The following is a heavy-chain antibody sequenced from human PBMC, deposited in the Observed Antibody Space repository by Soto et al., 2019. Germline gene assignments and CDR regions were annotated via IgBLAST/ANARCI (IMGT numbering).Heavy chain of an antibody. Sequence: QITLRESGPTLVKPTQTLTLTCTFSGFSLSTTGVGVGWFRQPPGRALEWLALIYWDDDKRYSPSLKNRLTITKDTSKNQVIITMTNLDPVDTATYYCAHREFGGVRGVIRWFDPWGQGTLVTVSS. CDR1: GFSLSTTGVG. CDR2: IYWDDDK. D-gene: IGHD3-10*01. J-gene: IGHJ5*02. CDR3: AHREFGGVRGVIRWFDP. V-gene: IGHV2-5*02.